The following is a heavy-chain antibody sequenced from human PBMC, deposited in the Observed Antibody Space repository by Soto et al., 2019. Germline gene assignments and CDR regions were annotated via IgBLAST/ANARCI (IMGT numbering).Heavy chain of an antibody. J-gene: IGHJ4*02. CDR3: ARDLSGPLDY. CDR2: IWYDEINK. CDR1: GFTFSNYA. V-gene: IGHV3-33*01. Sequence: PGGSLRLSCEASGFTFSNYAMHWVRQAPGKGPEWVALIWYDEINKYYADSVKGRFTISRDNSQNTLFLRMNSLRPEDTAVYYCARDLSGPLDYWGQGTPVTVSS.